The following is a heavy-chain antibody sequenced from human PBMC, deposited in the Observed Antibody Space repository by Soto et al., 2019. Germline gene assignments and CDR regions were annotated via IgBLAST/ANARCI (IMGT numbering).Heavy chain of an antibody. D-gene: IGHD3-10*01. J-gene: IGHJ5*02. CDR2: LIGGHYGT. CDR1: GFTLQNYA. Sequence: PGGSLRLSCTASGFTLQNYAMAWVRQAPGKGLEWVSTLIGGHYGTAYSYSVTCRFTVSRDNSKNCLYLQMNSLGVEDTAMYFCAKGKSTGDIDWFDPWGQGSRVTVSS. CDR3: AKGKSTGDIDWFDP. V-gene: IGHV3-23*01.